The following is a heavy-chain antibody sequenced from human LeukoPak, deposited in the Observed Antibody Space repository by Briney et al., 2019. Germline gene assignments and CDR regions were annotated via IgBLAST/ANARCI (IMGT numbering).Heavy chain of an antibody. CDR1: GYTFTSYG. D-gene: IGHD3-22*01. Sequence: GASVKVSCKGSGYTFTSYGITWVRQAPGQGLEWMGWISAHDGTRNYALKHEDRVTMTTDTSTSTAYMELRGLRSDDTAVYYCARGGYYYDSFDYCGQGTLVTVSS. CDR3: ARGGYYYDSFDY. CDR2: ISAHDGTR. J-gene: IGHJ4*02. V-gene: IGHV1-18*01.